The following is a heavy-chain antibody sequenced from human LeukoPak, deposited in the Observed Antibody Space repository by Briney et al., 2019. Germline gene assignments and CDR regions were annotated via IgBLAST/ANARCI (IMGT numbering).Heavy chain of an antibody. V-gene: IGHV3-7*03. D-gene: IGHD3-16*01. CDR1: GFTLSSYW. CDR3: ARGGGLDV. Sequence: PGGSLRLSCVASGFTLSSYWMGWVCQAPGKGLEWVANIKQDGSEKYYVDSVKGRFTISRDNAKNSLFLQMSNLRAEDTAVYFCARGGGLDVWGQGATVTVSS. CDR2: IKQDGSEK. J-gene: IGHJ6*02.